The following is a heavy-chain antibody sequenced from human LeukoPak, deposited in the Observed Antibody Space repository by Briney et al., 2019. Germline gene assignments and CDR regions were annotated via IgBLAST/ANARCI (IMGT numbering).Heavy chain of an antibody. J-gene: IGHJ4*02. V-gene: IGHV1-69*04. CDR2: IIPIFGIA. CDR3: ASRGEMANREIYFDY. Sequence: SVKVSCKASGGTFSSHAISWVRQAPGQGLEWMGRIIPIFGIANYAQKFQGRVTITADKSTSTAYMELSSLRSEDTAVYYCASRGEMANREIYFDYWGQGTLVTVSS. D-gene: IGHD5-24*01. CDR1: GGTFSSHA.